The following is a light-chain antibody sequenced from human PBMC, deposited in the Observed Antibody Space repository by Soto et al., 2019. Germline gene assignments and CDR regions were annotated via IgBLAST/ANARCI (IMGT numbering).Light chain of an antibody. CDR3: QQYNNWNRT. CDR1: QSVSSN. V-gene: IGKV3-15*01. Sequence: EIVMTQSPATLSVSPGERATLSCRASQSVSSNLAWYQQKPGQAPSLLIYGASTRATGIPARFSGSGSGTDFTLTISSLQSEDFAVYYCQQYNNWNRTFGQGTTVEIK. J-gene: IGKJ1*01. CDR2: GAS.